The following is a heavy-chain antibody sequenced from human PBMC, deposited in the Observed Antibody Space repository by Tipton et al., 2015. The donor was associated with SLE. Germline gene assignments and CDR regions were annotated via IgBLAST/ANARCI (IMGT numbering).Heavy chain of an antibody. CDR1: GDSLRTIMSY. CDR2: ISYSWGS. V-gene: IGHV4-39*01. D-gene: IGHD6-19*01. J-gene: IGHJ5*02. CDR3: ARGPPKYLAVSGTWWLNP. Sequence: TLSLTCSVSGDSLRTIMSYRGWIRQPPGKGLEWIGSISYSWGSYFNPSLTSRVTMSVDTSKNQFSLKLTSVTAADTAIYYCARGPPKYLAVSGTWWLNPWGQGTLVTVSS.